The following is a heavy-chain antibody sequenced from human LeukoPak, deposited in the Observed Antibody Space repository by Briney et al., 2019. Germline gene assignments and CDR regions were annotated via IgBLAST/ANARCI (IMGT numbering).Heavy chain of an antibody. J-gene: IGHJ4*02. D-gene: IGHD3-22*01. CDR1: GFTFKKCA. CDR3: VKDLYYDNSGYYSGAFDY. V-gene: IGHV3-64D*06. CDR2: IKSNGGRT. Sequence: PGGSLRLSCSASGFTFKKCAMHWVRQAPGKGLEYVSAIKSNGGRTYYADSVKGRFTISRDNSKNTLFLQMSSLRVEDTAVYYCVKDLYYDNSGYYSGAFDYWGQGTLVTVSS.